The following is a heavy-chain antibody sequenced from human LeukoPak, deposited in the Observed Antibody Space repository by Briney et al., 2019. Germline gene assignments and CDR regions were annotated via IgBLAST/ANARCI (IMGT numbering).Heavy chain of an antibody. CDR3: ARRIAEAGSHAFDI. V-gene: IGHV3-11*01. CDR1: GFTFSDYN. J-gene: IGHJ3*02. D-gene: IGHD6-13*01. CDR2: IRSGGTDI. Sequence: GGSLRLSCAASGFTFSDYNLSWIRQAPGNGLDWVSYIRSGGTDIFYADSVKGRFTISRDNAKNSLYLQMNSLGAEDTAVYYCARRIAEAGSHAFDIWGQGTMVTVSS.